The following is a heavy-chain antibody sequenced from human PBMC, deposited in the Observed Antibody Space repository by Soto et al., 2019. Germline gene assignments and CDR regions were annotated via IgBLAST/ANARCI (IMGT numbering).Heavy chain of an antibody. Sequence: ASVKVSCKASGYTFTSYGISWVRQAPGQGLEWMGWISAYNGNTNYAQKLQGRVTMTTDTSTSTAYMELRSLRSDDTAVYYCARADRITIFGVVIRASYFGYWGQGTLVTVSS. CDR1: GYTFTSYG. D-gene: IGHD3-3*01. CDR2: ISAYNGNT. J-gene: IGHJ4*02. CDR3: ARADRITIFGVVIRASYFGY. V-gene: IGHV1-18*01.